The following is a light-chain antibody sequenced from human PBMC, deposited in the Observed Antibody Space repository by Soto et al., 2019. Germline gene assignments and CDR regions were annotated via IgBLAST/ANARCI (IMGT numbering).Light chain of an antibody. CDR2: QDE. CDR3: QAWDRTTYV. J-gene: IGLJ1*01. V-gene: IGLV3-1*01. Sequence: SYELTQPSSVSVSPGQRATISCSGDTVEKKYVCRYQLKPGQSPVLVIYQDEKRPSGIPERFSGSNFGTTATLTISGIQGMDEADYYCQAWDRTTYVFGTGTKVTVL. CDR1: TVEKKY.